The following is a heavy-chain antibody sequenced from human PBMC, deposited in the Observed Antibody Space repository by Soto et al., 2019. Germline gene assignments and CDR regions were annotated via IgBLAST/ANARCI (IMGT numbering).Heavy chain of an antibody. CDR3: ATQGYYYGMDV. Sequence: QLQLQESGPGLVKPSETLSLTCTVSGGSISSSSYYWGWIRQPPGKGLEWIGSIYYSGNTYYNPSLKSRVTISVHTSKNQFSLRLSSVTAADTAVYYCATQGYYYGMDVWGQGTTVTVSS. CDR2: IYYSGNT. J-gene: IGHJ6*02. V-gene: IGHV4-39*01. CDR1: GGSISSSSYY.